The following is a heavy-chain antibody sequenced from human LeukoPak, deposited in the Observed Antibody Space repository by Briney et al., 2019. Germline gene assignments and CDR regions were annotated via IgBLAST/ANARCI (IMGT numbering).Heavy chain of an antibody. CDR3: ARNWGDHFDWLHDY. Sequence: GGSLRLSCAASGFTFSSYGMHWVRQAPGRGLEWVAILWYDGGNRYYADSVKGRFTISRDNSKNTLYLQMNSLRAEDTAVYDCARNWGDHFDWLHDYWGQGTLVTVSS. D-gene: IGHD3-9*01. J-gene: IGHJ4*02. CDR2: LWYDGGNR. V-gene: IGHV3-33*01. CDR1: GFTFSSYG.